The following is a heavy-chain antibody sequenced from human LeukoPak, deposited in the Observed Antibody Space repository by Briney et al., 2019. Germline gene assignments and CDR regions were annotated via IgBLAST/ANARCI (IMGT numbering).Heavy chain of an antibody. V-gene: IGHV1-2*02. CDR1: GYTFTGYY. Sequence: ASVKVSCKASGYTFTGYYIHWVRQAPGQGLEWMGWIIPNSGGTNYAQKFQGRVTMTRDTSISTAYMELSRLRSDNTAVYYCARVRIVATVHDAFDIWGQGTMVTVSS. D-gene: IGHD5-12*01. CDR3: ARVRIVATVHDAFDI. CDR2: IIPNSGGT. J-gene: IGHJ3*02.